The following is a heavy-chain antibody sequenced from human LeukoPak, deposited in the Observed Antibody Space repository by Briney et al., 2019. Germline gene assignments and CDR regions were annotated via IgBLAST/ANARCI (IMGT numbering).Heavy chain of an antibody. J-gene: IGHJ4*02. CDR1: GGSISSSSYY. D-gene: IGHD3-22*01. V-gene: IGHV4-39*01. Sequence: PSETLSLTCTVSGGSISSSSYYWGWIRQPPGKGLEWIGSIYYTGSSYYNPSLKSRVTISVDTSKNQFSLKLSSVTAADTAVYYCARQGYDSSGYYYTNFDYWGQGTLVTVSS. CDR3: ARQGYDSSGYYYTNFDY. CDR2: IYYTGSS.